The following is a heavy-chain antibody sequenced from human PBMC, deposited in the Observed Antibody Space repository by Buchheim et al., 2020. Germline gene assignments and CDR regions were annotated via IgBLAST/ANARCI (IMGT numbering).Heavy chain of an antibody. CDR1: GFTFSSYG. Sequence: QVQLVESGGGVVQPGRSLRLSCAASGFTFSSYGMHWVRQAPGKGLEWVAVIWYDGRNKFYADSGKGRFTISRDNSKNTLYLQMNSLRAEDTAVYYCARAVYYYYYYMDVWGKGTT. V-gene: IGHV3-33*01. CDR2: IWYDGRNK. CDR3: ARAVYYYYYYMDV. J-gene: IGHJ6*03.